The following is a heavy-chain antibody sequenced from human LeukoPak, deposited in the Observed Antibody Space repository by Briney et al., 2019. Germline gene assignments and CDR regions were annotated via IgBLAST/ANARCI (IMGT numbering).Heavy chain of an antibody. J-gene: IGHJ4*02. CDR1: GFSLSTSGMC. D-gene: IGHD6-13*01. CDR3: ARFVGEQLALDY. V-gene: IGHV2-70*11. Sequence: SGPALVKPTQTLTLTCTFSGFSLSTSGMCVSWIRQPPGKALEWLARIDWDDDKYYSTSLKTRLTISKDTSKNQVDLTMTNMDPVDTATYYCARFVGEQLALDYWGQGTLVTVSS. CDR2: IDWDDDK.